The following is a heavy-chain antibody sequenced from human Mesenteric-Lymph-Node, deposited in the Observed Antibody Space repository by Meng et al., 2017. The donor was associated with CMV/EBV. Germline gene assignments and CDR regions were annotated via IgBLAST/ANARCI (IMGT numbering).Heavy chain of an antibody. V-gene: IGHV3-20*04. CDR2: INWNGGST. CDR3: ARGRGSSWFGNDAFDI. CDR1: GFTFDDYG. J-gene: IGHJ3*02. D-gene: IGHD3-10*01. Sequence: GESLKISCAASGFTFDDYGMSWVRQAPGKGPEWVSGINWNGGSTGYADSVKGRFTISRDNAKNSLYLQMNSLRAEDTAVYYCARGRGSSWFGNDAFDIWGQGTMVTVSS.